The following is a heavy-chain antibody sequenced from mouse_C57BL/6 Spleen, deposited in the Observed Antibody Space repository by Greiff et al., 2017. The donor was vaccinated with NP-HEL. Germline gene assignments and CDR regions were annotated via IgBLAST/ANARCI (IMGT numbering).Heavy chain of an antibody. Sequence: QVQLKQSGAELVRPGTSVKVSCKASGYAFTNYLIEWVKQRPGQGLEWIGVINPGSGGTNYNEKFKGKATLTADKSSSTAYMQLSSLTSEDSAVYFCASGYDWFAYWGQGTLVTVSA. V-gene: IGHV1-54*01. J-gene: IGHJ3*01. D-gene: IGHD2-2*01. CDR2: INPGSGGT. CDR1: GYAFTNYL. CDR3: ASGYDWFAY.